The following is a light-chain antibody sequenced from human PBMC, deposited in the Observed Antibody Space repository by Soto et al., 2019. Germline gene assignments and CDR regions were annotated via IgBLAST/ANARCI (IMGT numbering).Light chain of an antibody. Sequence: DIQMTQSPSSLSASVGYTVTITCRASQSIGSYLGWYQQRPGKAPKRLIYAASSLQTGVPSRFSGSGSGTEFTLTINSLQPEDFATYFCLQYNNYPFTVGQGTRLEIK. V-gene: IGKV1-17*01. CDR1: QSIGSY. CDR3: LQYNNYPFT. CDR2: AAS. J-gene: IGKJ5*01.